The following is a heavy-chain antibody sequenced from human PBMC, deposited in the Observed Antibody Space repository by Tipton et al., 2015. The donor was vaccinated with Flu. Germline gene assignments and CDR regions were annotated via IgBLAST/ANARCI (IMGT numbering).Heavy chain of an antibody. CDR1: GYTFTSYN. D-gene: IGHD2-15*01. CDR2: INPSGGST. CDR3: ARLRGGGY. V-gene: IGHV1-46*04. Sequence: QLVQSGAEVKKPGASMKVSCKASGYTFTSYNMHWVRQAPGQGLEWMGIINPSGGSTSYAQQLQGRVTMTRDTSTSTVYMELSSLGSEDTAVYYCARLRGGGYWGQGTLVTVSS. J-gene: IGHJ4*02.